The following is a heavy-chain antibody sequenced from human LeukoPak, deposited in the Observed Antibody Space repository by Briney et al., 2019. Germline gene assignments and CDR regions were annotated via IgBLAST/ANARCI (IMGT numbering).Heavy chain of an antibody. CDR3: AKDVQYFQSDY. J-gene: IGHJ4*02. CDR2: IKQDGREK. V-gene: IGHV3-7*01. Sequence: PGGSLRLSCAASGFTFSEYWMIWVREAPGKGLEWVARIKQDGREKQYVESVRGRFTISRDKAQNVLDLQMDSLTAEDTAVYYCAKDVQYFQSDYLGQGTLVTVSS. CDR1: GFTFSEYW. D-gene: IGHD4-11*01.